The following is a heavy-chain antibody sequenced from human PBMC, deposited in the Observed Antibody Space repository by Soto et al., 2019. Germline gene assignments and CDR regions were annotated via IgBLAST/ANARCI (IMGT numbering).Heavy chain of an antibody. D-gene: IGHD2-2*03. Sequence: PSETLSLTCAVYGGSFSGYYWSWIRQPPGKGLEWIGEINHSGSTNYNPSLKSRVTISVDTSKNQFSLKLSSVIAADTVVYYCASGRSVEWPRVGYYYFDYWGQGTLVTVSS. CDR2: INHSGST. CDR1: GGSFSGYY. CDR3: ASGRSVEWPRVGYYYFDY. V-gene: IGHV4-34*01. J-gene: IGHJ4*02.